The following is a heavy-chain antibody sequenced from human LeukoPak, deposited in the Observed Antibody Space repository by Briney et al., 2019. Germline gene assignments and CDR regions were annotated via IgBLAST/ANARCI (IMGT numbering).Heavy chain of an antibody. CDR1: GYTFVDHY. D-gene: IGHD6-13*01. V-gene: IGHV1-2*04. CDR2: INPKSDNR. Sequence: GASVKVSCKASGYTFVDHYLHWVRQAPGQGLEWMGWINPKSDNRNYAQKFQGWVTMTRDTSIGTAYMELSRLRSGDTAVYYCARDQLVAAAGFYFDYWGQGTLVTVSS. CDR3: ARDQLVAAAGFYFDY. J-gene: IGHJ4*02.